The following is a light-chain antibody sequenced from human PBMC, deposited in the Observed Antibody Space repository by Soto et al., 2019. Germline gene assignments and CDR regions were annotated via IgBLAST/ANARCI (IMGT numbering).Light chain of an antibody. CDR3: QQSYIISAAYT. V-gene: IGKV1-39*01. J-gene: IGKJ2*01. Sequence: DIQVTQSPSSLSASAGDRVTITCRASQSSSNHLNCYQQKPGKAPKLLIYAASSLQSEVPSRFSGSVSGIDFSLTITSLQPDDFATYYYQQSYIISAAYTFGQGTKLEIK. CDR2: AAS. CDR1: QSSSNH.